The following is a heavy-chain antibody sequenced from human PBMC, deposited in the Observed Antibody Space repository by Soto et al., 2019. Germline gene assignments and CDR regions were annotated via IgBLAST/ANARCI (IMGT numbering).Heavy chain of an antibody. J-gene: IGHJ6*02. CDR1: GFTFSNAW. D-gene: IGHD3-9*01. Sequence: PGGSLRLSCAASGFTFSNAWMSWVRQAPGKGLEWVGRIKSKTDGGTTDYAAPVKGRFTISRDDSKNTLYLQMNSLKTEDTAVYYCTTGWRFKTLRYFDWLSGYYYGMDVWGQGTTVTVSS. V-gene: IGHV3-15*01. CDR2: IKSKTDGGTT. CDR3: TTGWRFKTLRYFDWLSGYYYGMDV.